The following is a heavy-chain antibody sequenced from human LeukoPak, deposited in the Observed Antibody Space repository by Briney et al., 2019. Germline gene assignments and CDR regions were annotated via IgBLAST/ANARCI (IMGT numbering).Heavy chain of an antibody. V-gene: IGHV3-66*01. D-gene: IGHD2-2*01. CDR3: ARVMGRYCSSNSCYVDY. CDR2: LYHGGST. CDR1: GVIVRSNY. J-gene: IGHJ4*02. Sequence: GGSLRLSCVGSGVIVRSNYMTWVRQAPGKGLEWVSILYHGGSTYYADSVKGRFSISRDTSKNTLYLQMNSLRVEDTAVYYCARVMGRYCSSNSCYVDYWGQGTLVTVSS.